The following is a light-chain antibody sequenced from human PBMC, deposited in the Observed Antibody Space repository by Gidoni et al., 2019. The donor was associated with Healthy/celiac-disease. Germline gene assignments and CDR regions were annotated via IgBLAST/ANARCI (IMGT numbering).Light chain of an antibody. CDR2: DDS. CDR1: NIGSKS. CDR3: QVWDSSSDHPSWV. V-gene: IGLV3-21*03. J-gene: IGLJ2*01. Sequence: SYVLTQPPSVSVAPGKTARITCGGNNIGSKSVHWYQQKPGQAPVLVVYDDSARPSGIPERFSGSNSGNTATLTISRVEAGDEADYYCQVWDSSSDHPSWVFGGGTKLTVL.